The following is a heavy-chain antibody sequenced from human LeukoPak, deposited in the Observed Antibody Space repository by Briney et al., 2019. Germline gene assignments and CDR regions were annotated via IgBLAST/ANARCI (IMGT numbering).Heavy chain of an antibody. CDR2: INLNSGNT. D-gene: IGHD5-24*01. Sequence: GASVKVSCTASGYTFTRYDINWVRQATGQGLEWMGWINLNSGNTGYAQKFQGRVTITRDTSIRTAYMELSRLRSDDTAVYYCALTRDPTGDWFDPWGQGTLVTVSS. CDR3: ALTRDPTGDWFDP. J-gene: IGHJ5*02. V-gene: IGHV1-8*03. CDR1: GYTFTRYD.